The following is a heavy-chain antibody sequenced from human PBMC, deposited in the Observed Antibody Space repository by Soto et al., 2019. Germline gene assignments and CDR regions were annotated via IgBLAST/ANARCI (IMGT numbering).Heavy chain of an antibody. CDR3: ASSVVVPSTMNYFDY. J-gene: IGHJ4*02. Sequence: AESLKISCNGSGYIFSNYWIAWGRQMPGKGLEWMGIIFPADSDTKYSPSFQGQVTISADKSISTAYLQWSSLKASDTAMYYCASSVVVPSTMNYFDYWGQGSLVTVSS. CDR1: GYIFSNYW. V-gene: IGHV5-51*01. D-gene: IGHD2-15*01. CDR2: IFPADSDT.